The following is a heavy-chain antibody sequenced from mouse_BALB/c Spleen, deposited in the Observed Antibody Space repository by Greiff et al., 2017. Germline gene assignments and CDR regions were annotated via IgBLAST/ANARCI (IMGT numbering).Heavy chain of an antibody. D-gene: IGHD4-1*01. J-gene: IGHJ2*01. CDR3: ARSGTGTGDY. Sequence: EVQGVESGGGLVQPGGSRKLSCAASGFTFSSFGMHWVRQAPEKGLEWVAYISSGSSTIYYADTVKGRFTISRDNPKNTLFLQMTSLRSEDTAMYYCARSGTGTGDYWGQGTTLTVSS. CDR2: ISSGSSTI. V-gene: IGHV5-17*02. CDR1: GFTFSSFG.